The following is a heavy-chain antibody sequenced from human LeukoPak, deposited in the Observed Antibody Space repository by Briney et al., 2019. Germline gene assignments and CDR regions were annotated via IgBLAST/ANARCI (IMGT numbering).Heavy chain of an antibody. CDR3: AKDIGGSIAVVGFDY. J-gene: IGHJ4*02. CDR1: EFTFSSYW. V-gene: IGHV3-7*03. Sequence: GGSLRLSCAASEFTFSSYWMSWVRQAPEKGLEWVANIKQDGSEIYYVDSVKGRFTISRDNAKNSLYLQMNSLRAEDMALYYCAKDIGGSIAVVGFDYWGQGTLVTVSS. D-gene: IGHD6-19*01. CDR2: IKQDGSEI.